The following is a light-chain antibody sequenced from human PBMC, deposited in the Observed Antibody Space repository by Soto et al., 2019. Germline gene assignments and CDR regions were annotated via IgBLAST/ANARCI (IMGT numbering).Light chain of an antibody. J-gene: IGLJ1*01. V-gene: IGLV2-8*01. CDR3: CSHAGSKNYYL. CDR2: EVT. Sequence: QSVLTQPPSASGSPGQSVTISCTGSSSDIGGYDFVSWYQQHPGKVPKLLIYEVTKRPSGVPDRFSGSKSGSTASLTVSGLQADDEADYYCCSHAGSKNYYLFGPGTKVTVL. CDR1: SSDIGGYDF.